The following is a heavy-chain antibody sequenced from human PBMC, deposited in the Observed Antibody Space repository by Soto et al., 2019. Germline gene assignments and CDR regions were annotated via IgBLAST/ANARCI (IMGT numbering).Heavy chain of an antibody. D-gene: IGHD3-16*02. V-gene: IGHV4-30-4*01. CDR2: IYYSGST. CDR3: ARIVESGYTIDFDL. CDR1: GGSISSGDYY. J-gene: IGHJ2*01. Sequence: QVQLQESGPGLVKPSQTLSLTRTVPGGSISSGDYYWSWIRQPPGKGLEWIGYIYYSGSTNYNPSLSSRVTISVDTSKNQFSLNLSSVSAADTAVYYCARIVESGYTIDFDLWGRGTLVTVSS.